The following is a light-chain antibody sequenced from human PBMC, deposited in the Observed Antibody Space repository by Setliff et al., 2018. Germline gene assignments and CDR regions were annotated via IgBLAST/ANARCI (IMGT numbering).Light chain of an antibody. Sequence: QSVLTRPPSASGSPGQSVTISCTGTSSDVGGYNYVSWYQQHPGKAPKLMIYEVSKRPSGVPDRFSGSKSGNTASLTVSGLQAEDEADYYCSSYAGSNTPYVFGTGTKV. CDR3: SSYAGSNTPYV. V-gene: IGLV2-8*01. CDR1: SSDVGGYNY. CDR2: EVS. J-gene: IGLJ1*01.